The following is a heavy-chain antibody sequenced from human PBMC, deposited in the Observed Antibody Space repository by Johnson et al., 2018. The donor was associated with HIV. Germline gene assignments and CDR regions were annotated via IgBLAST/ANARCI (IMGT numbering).Heavy chain of an antibody. D-gene: IGHD6-19*01. CDR3: AKEGSSGWYFGDAFDI. J-gene: IGHJ3*02. V-gene: IGHV3-66*01. CDR2: IYSGGRT. Sequence: VQLVESGGGVVPPGGSLRLSCAASGFTVSSNYMTWFRQAPGEGLEWVSVIYSGGRTYYADSVKGRFTISRDNSKNTLYLQMNSLRAEDTAVYYCAKEGSSGWYFGDAFDIWGQGTMVTVSS. CDR1: GFTVSSNY.